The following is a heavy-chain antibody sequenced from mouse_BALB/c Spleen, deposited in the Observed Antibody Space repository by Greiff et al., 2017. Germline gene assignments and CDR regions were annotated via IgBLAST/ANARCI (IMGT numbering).Heavy chain of an antibody. D-gene: IGHD1-1*01. J-gene: IGHJ3*01. Sequence: EVQRVESGGGLVKPGGSLKLSCAASGFTFSSYAMSWVRQTPEKRLEWVASISSGGSTYYPDSVKGRFTISRDNARNILYLQMSSLRSEDTAMYYCARGEGYYGGFAYWGQGTLVTVSA. CDR2: ISSGGST. V-gene: IGHV5-6-5*01. CDR3: ARGEGYYGGFAY. CDR1: GFTFSSYA.